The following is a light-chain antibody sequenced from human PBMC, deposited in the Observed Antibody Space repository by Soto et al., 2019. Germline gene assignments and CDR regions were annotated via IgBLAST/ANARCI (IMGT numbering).Light chain of an antibody. CDR3: QSYDSSLSADV. CDR2: GDS. V-gene: IGLV1-40*01. Sequence: QSVLTQPPSVSGAPGQRVTISCTGSSSNIGARFDVHWYQQLPGTAPKLLIYGDSIRPSGVPDRFSGSKSSTSASLAITGLQAEDEADYYCQSYDSSLSADVFGTGTKLTVL. CDR1: SSNIGARFD. J-gene: IGLJ1*01.